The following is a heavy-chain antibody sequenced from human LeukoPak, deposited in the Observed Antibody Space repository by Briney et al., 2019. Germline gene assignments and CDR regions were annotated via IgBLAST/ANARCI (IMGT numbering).Heavy chain of an antibody. J-gene: IGHJ2*01. CDR1: GFTFSSYS. D-gene: IGHD2-2*01. V-gene: IGHV3-21*01. CDR3: ARGPQSRYWYFDL. Sequence: PGGSLRLSCAASGFTFSSYSMNWVRQAPGKGLEWVSSISSSSSYIYYADSVKGRFTISRDNAKNSLYLQMNSLRAEDTAVYYCARGPQSRYWYFDLWGRGTLVTVSS. CDR2: ISSSSSYI.